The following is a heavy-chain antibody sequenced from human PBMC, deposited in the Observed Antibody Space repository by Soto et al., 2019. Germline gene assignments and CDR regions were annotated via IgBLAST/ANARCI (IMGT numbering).Heavy chain of an antibody. J-gene: IGHJ4*02. CDR1: GFDFKTYG. Sequence: QGHLVESGGGVVQPGRSLRLSCVASGFDFKTYGMHWVRQAPGKGLEWVAVIGFDGTNIHYSDSVRGRFSISRDNSETTVSLQMNSLRVEDTALYYCVRTACVINNCSYRGVRWGQGTLVTV. V-gene: IGHV3-33*01. CDR2: IGFDGTNI. CDR3: VRTACVINNCSYRGVR. D-gene: IGHD3-10*01.